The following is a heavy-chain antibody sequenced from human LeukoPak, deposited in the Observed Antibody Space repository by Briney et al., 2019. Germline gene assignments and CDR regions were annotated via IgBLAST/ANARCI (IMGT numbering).Heavy chain of an antibody. D-gene: IGHD6-19*01. J-gene: IGHJ3*02. CDR2: INPNSGGT. CDR1: GYTFTGYY. CDR3: ATALGGLYGAFDI. Sequence: GASVKVSCKASGYTFTGYYMHWVRQAPGQGLEWMGWINPNSGGTNYAQKFQGRVTMTRDTSISTAYMELSRLRSDDTAVYYCATALGGLYGAFDIWGQGTMVTVRS. V-gene: IGHV1-2*02.